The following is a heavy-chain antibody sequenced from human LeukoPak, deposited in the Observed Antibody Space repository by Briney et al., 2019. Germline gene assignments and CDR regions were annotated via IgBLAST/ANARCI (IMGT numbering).Heavy chain of an antibody. D-gene: IGHD3-10*01. V-gene: IGHV3-23*01. J-gene: IGHJ4*02. CDR2: ISGSGGST. Sequence: GGSLRLSCAASGFTFSSYGMSWVRQAPGKGLEWVSAISGSGGSTYYADSVKGRFTISRDNSKNTLYLQMNSLRAEDTAVYYCARALDYYGSGSYFYYWGQGTLVTVSS. CDR1: GFTFSSYG. CDR3: ARALDYYGSGSYFYY.